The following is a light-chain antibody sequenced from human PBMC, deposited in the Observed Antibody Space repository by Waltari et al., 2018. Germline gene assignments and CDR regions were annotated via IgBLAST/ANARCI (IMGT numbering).Light chain of an antibody. CDR3: QQYNSYSLALT. CDR1: QSISSW. J-gene: IGKJ4*01. V-gene: IGKV1-5*03. CDR2: KAS. Sequence: DIQMTQSPSTLSASVGDRVTITCRASQSISSWLAWYQQKPGKATKLLIYKASSLESGVPSRFSGSGSGTEFTLTISSLQPDDFATYYCQQYNSYSLALTFGGGTKVEIK.